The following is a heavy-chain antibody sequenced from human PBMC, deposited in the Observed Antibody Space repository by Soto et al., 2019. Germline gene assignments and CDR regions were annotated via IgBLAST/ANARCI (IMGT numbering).Heavy chain of an antibody. J-gene: IGHJ4*02. Sequence: SETLSLTCTVSGGSISSSSYYWGCIRQPPGKGLEWIASIDYTGNTFYNPSLTSRVTISVDTSKNQFSLKVTSVTAADTAVYYCARINKGYGTDSWGQGTMFTVS. CDR2: IDYTGNT. D-gene: IGHD5-18*01. CDR1: GGSISSSSYY. V-gene: IGHV4-39*01. CDR3: ARINKGYGTDS.